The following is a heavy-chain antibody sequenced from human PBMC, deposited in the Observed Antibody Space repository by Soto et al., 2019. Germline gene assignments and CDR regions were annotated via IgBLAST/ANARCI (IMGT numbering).Heavy chain of an antibody. CDR3: AGVRGPYCGGECYPPTPNWFDP. CDR2: IYHSGST. V-gene: IGHV4-30-2*01. J-gene: IGHJ5*02. CDR1: GGSISSGGYS. Sequence: QLQLQESGSGLVKPSQTLSLTCAVSGGSISSGGYSWSWIRQPPGKGLEWIGSIYHSGSTYYNPSPKSRVTISVDRSKNQFSLNLSSVTAADSAVYYCAGVRGPYCGGECYPPTPNWFDPWGQGTLVTVSS. D-gene: IGHD2-21*01.